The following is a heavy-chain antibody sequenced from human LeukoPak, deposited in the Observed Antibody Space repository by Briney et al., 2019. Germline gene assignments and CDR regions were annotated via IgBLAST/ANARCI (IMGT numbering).Heavy chain of an antibody. CDR3: ARDMVDRDMVKSLGWFDP. CDR1: GGSISSYY. D-gene: IGHD5-18*01. CDR2: FYSTGST. V-gene: IGHV4-4*07. Sequence: PSETLSLTCTVSGGSISSYYWTWIRQPAGKGLEWIGRFYSTGSTNYNPSLKSRVTMSVDTSKNQFSLKLSSVTAADTAVYYCARDMVDRDMVKSLGWFDPWGQGTLVTVSS. J-gene: IGHJ5*02.